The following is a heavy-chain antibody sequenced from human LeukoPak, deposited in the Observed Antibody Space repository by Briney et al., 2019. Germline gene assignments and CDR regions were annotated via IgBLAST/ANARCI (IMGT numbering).Heavy chain of an antibody. V-gene: IGHV5-51*01. Sequence: GESLKISCEGSGYSFTNYWIGWVRQMPGKGLEWMGIIYPGDSDTKYSPSFQGQVTISADKSISTAYLQWSSLKASDTAMYYCARRSVPEKTSPSTFDIWGQGTMVTVSS. CDR3: ARRSVPEKTSPSTFDI. D-gene: IGHD4-11*01. CDR2: IYPGDSDT. J-gene: IGHJ3*02. CDR1: GYSFTNYW.